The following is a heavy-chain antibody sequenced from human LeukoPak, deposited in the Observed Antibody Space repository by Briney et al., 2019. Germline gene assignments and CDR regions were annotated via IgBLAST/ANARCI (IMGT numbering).Heavy chain of an antibody. J-gene: IGHJ6*03. CDR2: ISISTSSI. D-gene: IGHD6-13*01. Sequence: PGGSLRLSCVGSGFTFSSYSMSWVRQAPGKGLEWVSYISISTSSIDYADSVKGRFTISRDNSKNTLYLQMNSLRAEDTAVYYCARAAGIYMDVWGKGTTVTISS. V-gene: IGHV3-48*04. CDR1: GFTFSSYS. CDR3: ARAAGIYMDV.